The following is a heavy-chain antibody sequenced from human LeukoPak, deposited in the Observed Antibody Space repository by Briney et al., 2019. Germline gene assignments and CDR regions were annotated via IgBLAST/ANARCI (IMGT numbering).Heavy chain of an antibody. V-gene: IGHV6-1*01. CDR2: TYHWSKWFN. CDR3: ARDDLTGPLDY. J-gene: IGHJ4*02. CDR1: GDSVTSGI. Sequence: SQTLSLTCAISGDSVTSGIWNWIRQSPSRGLEWLGRTYHWSKWFNDYAVSVESRMTINADTSRNQFSLQLNSVTPEDTAVYYCARDDLTGPLDYWGQGTLVTVSS. D-gene: IGHD3-9*01.